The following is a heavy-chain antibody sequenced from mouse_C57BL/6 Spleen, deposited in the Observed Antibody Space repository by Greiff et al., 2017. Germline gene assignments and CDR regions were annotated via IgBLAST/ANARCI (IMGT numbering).Heavy chain of an antibody. D-gene: IGHD1-1*01. CDR2: IHPNSGST. Sequence: QVQLQQSGAELVKPGASVKLSCKASGYTFTSYWMHWVKQRPGQGLEWIGMIHPNSGSTNYNEKFKSKATLTVDKSSSTAYMQLSSLTSEDSAVYYCANYYGSSYSFDYWGQGTTLTVSS. CDR3: ANYYGSSYSFDY. CDR1: GYTFTSYW. V-gene: IGHV1-64*01. J-gene: IGHJ2*01.